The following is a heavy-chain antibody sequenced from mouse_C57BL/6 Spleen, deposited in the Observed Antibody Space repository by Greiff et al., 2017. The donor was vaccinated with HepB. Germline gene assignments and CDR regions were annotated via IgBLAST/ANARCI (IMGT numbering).Heavy chain of an antibody. Sequence: QVQLQQSGAELVRPGASVTLSCKASGYTFTDYEMHWVKQTPVHGLEWIGAIDPETGGTAYNQKFEGKAILTADKSSSTAYMELRSLTSEDSAVYYCTRGGTTRVDAMDYWGQGTSVTVSS. CDR2: IDPETGGT. D-gene: IGHD1-1*01. V-gene: IGHV1-15*01. CDR3: TRGGTTRVDAMDY. CDR1: GYTFTDYE. J-gene: IGHJ4*01.